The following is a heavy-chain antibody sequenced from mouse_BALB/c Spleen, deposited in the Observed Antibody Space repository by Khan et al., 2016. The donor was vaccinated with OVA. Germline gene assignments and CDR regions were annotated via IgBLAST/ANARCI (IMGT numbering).Heavy chain of an antibody. J-gene: IGHJ3*01. V-gene: IGHV3-2*02. D-gene: IGHD4-1*01. CDR3: ARLGPAFTD. Sequence: EVELVESGPGLVKPSQSLSLTCTVTGYSITSDYAWNWIRQFPGNKLEWMGYLSYSGSTRYNPSLKSRISITRDTSKNQFFLQLNSVTTEATATYYCARLGPAFTDWGQGTLVTVSA. CDR1: GYSITSDYA. CDR2: LSYSGST.